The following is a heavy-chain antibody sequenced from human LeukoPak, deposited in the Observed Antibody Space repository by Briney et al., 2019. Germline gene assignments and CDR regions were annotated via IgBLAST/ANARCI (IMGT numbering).Heavy chain of an antibody. V-gene: IGHV4-59*08. J-gene: IGHJ4*02. CDR3: ARAVSGRFDY. CDR1: GGSISPYH. D-gene: IGHD6-19*01. CDR2: IYYSGST. Sequence: SETLSLTCTVPGGSISPYHWSWIRQPPGKGLEWTGYIYYSGSTNYNPSLKSRVTISVDTSKNQFSLKLSSVTAADTAMYYCARAVSGRFDYWGQGTLVTVSS.